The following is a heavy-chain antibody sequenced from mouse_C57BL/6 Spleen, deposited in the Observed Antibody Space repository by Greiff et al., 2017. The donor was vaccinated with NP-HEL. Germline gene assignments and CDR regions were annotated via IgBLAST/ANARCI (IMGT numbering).Heavy chain of an antibody. CDR2: ISSGSSTI. Sequence: EVKLVESGGGLVKPGGSLKLSCAASGFTFSDYGMHWVRQAPEKGLEWVAYISSGSSTIYYADTVKGRFTISRDNAKNTLFLQMTSLRSEDTAMYYWARGNYGSSYNYFDYWGQGTTLTVSS. J-gene: IGHJ2*01. D-gene: IGHD1-1*01. CDR1: GFTFSDYG. V-gene: IGHV5-17*01. CDR3: ARGNYGSSYNYFDY.